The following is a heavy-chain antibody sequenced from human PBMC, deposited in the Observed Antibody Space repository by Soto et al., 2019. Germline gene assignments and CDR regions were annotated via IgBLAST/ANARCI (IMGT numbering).Heavy chain of an antibody. J-gene: IGHJ6*02. Sequence: ASVKVSCKASGYTFTSYAMHWVRQAPGQRLEWMGWINAGNGNTKYSQKFQGRVTITRDTSASTAYMELSSLRSEDTAVYYCASDRMRINYYGSGGDWASYGMGVWGQGTKVTVAS. CDR1: GYTFTSYA. D-gene: IGHD3-10*01. V-gene: IGHV1-3*01. CDR3: ASDRMRINYYGSGGDWASYGMGV. CDR2: INAGNGNT.